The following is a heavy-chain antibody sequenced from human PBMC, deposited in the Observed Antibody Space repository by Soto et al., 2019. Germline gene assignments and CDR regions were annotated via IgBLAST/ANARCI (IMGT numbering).Heavy chain of an antibody. V-gene: IGHV1-18*04. Sequence: GXPVKGSCKAAGYPFSSYGISWGRQAPGQGLEWMGWISAYNGNTNYAQKLQCRVTMTTDTSTSTAYMELRSLRSDDTAVYYCARDNGRYCSGGSCYSYYYYGMDVWGQGTTVTVSS. J-gene: IGHJ6*02. CDR1: GYPFSSYG. CDR3: ARDNGRYCSGGSCYSYYYYGMDV. CDR2: ISAYNGNT. D-gene: IGHD2-15*01.